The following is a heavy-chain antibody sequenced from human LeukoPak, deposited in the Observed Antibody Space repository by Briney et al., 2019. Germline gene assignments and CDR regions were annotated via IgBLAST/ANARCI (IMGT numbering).Heavy chain of an antibody. V-gene: IGHV3-48*01. CDR2: ISSSSSTI. J-gene: IGHJ4*02. D-gene: IGHD6-19*01. CDR1: GFTFSSYS. Sequence: GGSLRLSCAASGFTFSSYSMNWVRQAPGKGLEWVSYISSSSSTIYYADSVKGRFTISRGNAKNSLYLQMNSLRAEDTAVYYCARLRIEVAGTTGDYWGQGTLVTVSS. CDR3: ARLRIEVAGTTGDY.